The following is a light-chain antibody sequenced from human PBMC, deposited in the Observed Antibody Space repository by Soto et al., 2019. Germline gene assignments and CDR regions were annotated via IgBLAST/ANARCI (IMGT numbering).Light chain of an antibody. V-gene: IGKV1-39*01. J-gene: IGKJ3*01. CDR2: AAS. CDR1: QSISSY. CDR3: QQRYSTSVS. Sequence: DIPMTQSPSSLSASVGDRVTITCRASQSISSYLNWYQQKPGKAPKLLIYAASSLQSGVPSRFSGSGSGTDFTLTISSLKPEDFATYYCQQRYSTSVSFGPGTKLDIK.